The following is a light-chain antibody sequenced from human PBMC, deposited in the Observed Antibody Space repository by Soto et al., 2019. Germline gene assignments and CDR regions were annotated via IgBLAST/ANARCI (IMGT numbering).Light chain of an antibody. CDR1: QGVRCW. CDR3: QQYRSWPRIT. CDR2: GAS. Sequence: SQGVRCWIAWYQHKPGQAPRLLIYGASTRATGVPDRFSGSGSGTDFTLTLSSLKSEDYALYYCQQYRSWPRITFGLGTKVEIK. J-gene: IGKJ4*01. V-gene: IGKV3-15*01.